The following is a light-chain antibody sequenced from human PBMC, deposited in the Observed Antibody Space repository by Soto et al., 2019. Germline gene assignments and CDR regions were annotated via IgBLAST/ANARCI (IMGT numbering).Light chain of an antibody. CDR1: QSVNSN. CDR3: QQYNNWSPYT. CDR2: GAF. J-gene: IGKJ2*01. V-gene: IGKV3-15*01. Sequence: EIVMTQSPATLSVSPGERATLFCRASQSVNSNLAWYQQKPGQAPRLLMYGAFKRASNVPARFSGSGSGTEFTLTISSLQSEDSAVYYCQQYNNWSPYTLGQGTKVEIK.